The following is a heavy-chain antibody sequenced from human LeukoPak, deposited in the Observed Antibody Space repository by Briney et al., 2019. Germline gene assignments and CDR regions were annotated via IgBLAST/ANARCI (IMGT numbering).Heavy chain of an antibody. J-gene: IGHJ6*03. V-gene: IGHV3-48*02. CDR2: IGSSGSAGGNI. CDR3: ARAPTPYFTYYMDV. Sequence: GGSLRLSCAASGFSFSGFGMNWVRQAPGKGLEWISYIGSSGSAGGNIYYAVSVKGRFTVSRDNAKDSLFLQMNSLQDANTAVYYCARAPTPYFTYYMDVWGKGTTVTVSS. CDR1: GFSFSGFG. D-gene: IGHD2-21*01.